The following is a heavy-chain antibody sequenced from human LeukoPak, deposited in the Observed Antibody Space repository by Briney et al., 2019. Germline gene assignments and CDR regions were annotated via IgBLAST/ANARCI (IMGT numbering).Heavy chain of an antibody. D-gene: IGHD6-19*01. V-gene: IGHV3-53*01. J-gene: IGHJ5*02. CDR2: IYSGGST. CDR3: ARVIAVAGIIDP. CDR1: GFTVSSNY. Sequence: PGGSLRLSCAASGFTVSSNYMGWVRQAPGKGLEWVSVIYSGGSTYYADSVKGRFTISRDNSKNTLYLQMNSLRAEDTAVYYCARVIAVAGIIDPWGQGTLVTVSS.